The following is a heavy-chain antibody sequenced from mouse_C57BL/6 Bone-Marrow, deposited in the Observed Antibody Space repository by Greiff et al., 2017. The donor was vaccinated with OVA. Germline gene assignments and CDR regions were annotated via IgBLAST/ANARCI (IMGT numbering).Heavy chain of an antibody. CDR1: GYTFTSYW. Sequence: QVQLKQPGAELVRPGSSVKLSCKASGYTFTSYWMHWVKQRPIQGLEWIGNIDPSDSETHYNQKFKDKATLTVDKSSSTAYMQLSSLTSEDSAVYYCAIGWLLRLYAMDYWGQGTSVTVSS. D-gene: IGHD2-3*01. J-gene: IGHJ4*01. V-gene: IGHV1-52*01. CDR2: IDPSDSET. CDR3: AIGWLLRLYAMDY.